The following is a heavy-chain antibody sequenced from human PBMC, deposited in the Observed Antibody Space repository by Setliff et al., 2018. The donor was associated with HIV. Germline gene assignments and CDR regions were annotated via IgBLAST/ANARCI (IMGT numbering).Heavy chain of an antibody. D-gene: IGHD5-18*01. V-gene: IGHV1-69*05. CDR3: AGGQIVGYTYSGIEL. CDR2: LLPLFETT. Sequence: SVKVSCKASGGTFSGSGINWVRQAPGQGFEWVGGLLPLFETTTYAQTFQGRVSITTDESTSTTYMELSSLRSDDTAVYYCAGGQIVGYTYSGIELWGQGTLVTVSS. J-gene: IGHJ4*02. CDR1: GGTFSGSG.